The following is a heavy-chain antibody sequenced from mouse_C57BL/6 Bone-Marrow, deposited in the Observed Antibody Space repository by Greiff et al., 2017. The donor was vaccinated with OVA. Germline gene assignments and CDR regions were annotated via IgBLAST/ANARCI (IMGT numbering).Heavy chain of an antibody. CDR3: ARGSYYYGSSNDY. D-gene: IGHD1-1*01. Sequence: VQLQQPGAELVPPGASVPMSCKASCSPFPSYCLPWVKQLPGHGLEWIGDIYPGSGSTNYNEKFKSKATLTVDTSSSTAYMQLSSLTSEDSAVYYCARGSYYYGSSNDYWGQGTTLTVSS. CDR2: IYPGSGST. J-gene: IGHJ2*01. CDR1: CSPFPSYC. V-gene: IGHV1-55*01.